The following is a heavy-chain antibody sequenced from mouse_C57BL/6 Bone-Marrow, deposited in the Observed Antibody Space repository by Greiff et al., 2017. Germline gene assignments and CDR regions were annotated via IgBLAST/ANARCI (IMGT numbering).Heavy chain of an antibody. J-gene: IGHJ2*01. CDR1: GFNIKDYY. D-gene: IGHD1-1*01. CDR2: IDPEDGDT. V-gene: IGHV14-1*01. CDR3: TIPITTVVAGDY. Sequence: EVQLQQSGAELVRPGASVKLSCTASGFNIKDYYMHWVKQRPEQGLEWIGRIDPEDGDTEYAPKFQGKATMTADTSSNTAYLQLSSLTSEDTAVYYCTIPITTVVAGDYWCQGTTLTVSS.